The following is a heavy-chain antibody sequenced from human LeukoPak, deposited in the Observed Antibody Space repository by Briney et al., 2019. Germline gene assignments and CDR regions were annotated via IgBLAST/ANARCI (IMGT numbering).Heavy chain of an antibody. Sequence: PSETLSLTCTVSGGSISGGSYYWSWIRQPSGKGLEWIGRIYTSGSTNYNPSLKSRVSISVDTSRNQFSLKLSSVTAADTAVYYCARDYSGSLAWGQGTLVTVSS. D-gene: IGHD1-26*01. CDR3: ARDYSGSLA. CDR2: IYTSGST. V-gene: IGHV4-61*02. CDR1: GGSISGGSYY. J-gene: IGHJ5*02.